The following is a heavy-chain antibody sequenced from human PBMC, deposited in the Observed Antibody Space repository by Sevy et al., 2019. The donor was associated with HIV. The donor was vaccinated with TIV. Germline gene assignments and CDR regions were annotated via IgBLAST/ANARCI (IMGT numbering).Heavy chain of an antibody. V-gene: IGHV3-30*18. Sequence: GGSLRLSCEASGFTFSNYGMHWVRQAPGKGLEWVAIISHDGSNKYYADSVKGRFTISRDNSKHSLYLQMNRLRPEDKGVYYCAKDISGASSSWSFDYWGQGTLVTVSS. CDR3: AKDISGASSSWSFDY. CDR2: ISHDGSNK. CDR1: GFTFSNYG. J-gene: IGHJ4*02. D-gene: IGHD6-19*01.